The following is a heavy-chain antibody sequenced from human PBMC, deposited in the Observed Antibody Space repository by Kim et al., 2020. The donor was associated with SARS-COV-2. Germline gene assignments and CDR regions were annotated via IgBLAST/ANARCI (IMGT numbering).Heavy chain of an antibody. Sequence: SETLSLTCAVSGGSISSSNWWSWVRQPPGKGLEWIGEIYHSGSTNYNPSLKSRVTISVDKSKNQFSLKLSSVTAADTAVYYCATLEYFSGGSCYYYYGMDVWGQGTTVTVSS. J-gene: IGHJ6*02. CDR2: IYHSGST. CDR3: ATLEYFSGGSCYYYYGMDV. D-gene: IGHD2-15*01. CDR1: GGSISSSNW. V-gene: IGHV4-4*02.